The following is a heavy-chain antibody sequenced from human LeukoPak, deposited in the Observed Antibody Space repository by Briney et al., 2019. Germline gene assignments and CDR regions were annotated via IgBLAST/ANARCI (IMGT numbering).Heavy chain of an antibody. J-gene: IGHJ6*02. CDR3: VRGYSFGPYGMDV. Sequence: GGSLRLSCSASGFPFSSYAMHWVRQAPGKGLEYVSAISDSGGSTYYADSVKGRYTISRDNSKNTLYLQMSSLRAEDTAVYFCVRGYSFGPYGMDVWGQGTTVTVSS. CDR1: GFPFSSYA. D-gene: IGHD2-15*01. CDR2: ISDSGGST. V-gene: IGHV3-64D*09.